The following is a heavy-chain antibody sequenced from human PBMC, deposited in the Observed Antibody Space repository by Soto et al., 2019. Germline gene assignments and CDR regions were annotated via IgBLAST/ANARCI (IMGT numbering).Heavy chain of an antibody. CDR2: MIPNIGNT. CDR1: GYTFTSYA. Sequence: GASVKVSCKASGYTFTSYAINWVRQATGQGLECMGWMIPNIGNTGYAQKLQGRVTMTRNTFMRTVYMELSSLRSEDTAVYYCAIFVSSSWYKGAFDIGGQGTMVTVSS. V-gene: IGHV1-8*01. J-gene: IGHJ3*02. D-gene: IGHD6-13*01. CDR3: AIFVSSSWYKGAFDI.